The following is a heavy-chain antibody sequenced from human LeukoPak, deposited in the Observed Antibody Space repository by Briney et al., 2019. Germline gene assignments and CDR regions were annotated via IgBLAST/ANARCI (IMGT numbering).Heavy chain of an antibody. Sequence: GGSLRLSCAASGFTFSSYSMNWVRQAPGKGLEWVSSISSSSSYIYYADSVKGRFTISRDNAKNSPYLQMNSLRAEDTAVYYCARGPNSGAFDIWGQGTMVTVSS. D-gene: IGHD1-1*01. CDR2: ISSSSSYI. CDR3: ARGPNSGAFDI. CDR1: GFTFSSYS. J-gene: IGHJ3*02. V-gene: IGHV3-21*01.